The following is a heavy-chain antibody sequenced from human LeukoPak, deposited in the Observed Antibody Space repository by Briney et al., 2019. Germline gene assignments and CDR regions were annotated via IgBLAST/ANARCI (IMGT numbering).Heavy chain of an antibody. J-gene: IGHJ6*02. CDR3: ARGRRPDSSGWYLEGYYYVMDV. CDR1: GFTFSSYW. V-gene: IGHV3-7*01. D-gene: IGHD6-19*01. CDR2: IKQDGSEK. Sequence: GGSLRLSCAASGFTFSSYWMSWVRQAPGNGLEWVANIKQDGSEKYYVDSVKGRFTISRDNAKNSLYLQMNSLRAEDTAVYYCARGRRPDSSGWYLEGYYYVMDVWGQGTTVTVSS.